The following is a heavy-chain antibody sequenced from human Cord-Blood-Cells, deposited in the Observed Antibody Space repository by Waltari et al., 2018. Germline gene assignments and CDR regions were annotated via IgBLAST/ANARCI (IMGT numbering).Heavy chain of an antibody. Sequence: QVQLVQSGAEVKKPGASVKVSCKASGYTFTSYAMHWVRQAPGQRHEWMGWITAGNGNTKYSQKFQGRVTITRDTSASTAYMELSSLRSEDTAVYYCARVFGYIDYWGQGTLVTVSS. CDR2: ITAGNGNT. D-gene: IGHD3-16*02. V-gene: IGHV1-3*01. CDR3: ARVFGYIDY. CDR1: GYTFTSYA. J-gene: IGHJ4*02.